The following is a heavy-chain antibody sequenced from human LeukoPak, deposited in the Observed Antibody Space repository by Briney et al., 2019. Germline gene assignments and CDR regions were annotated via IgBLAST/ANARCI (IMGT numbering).Heavy chain of an antibody. CDR3: APGGYIGYGHAFDI. CDR1: GASVSNNNYY. J-gene: IGHJ3*02. V-gene: IGHV4-39*07. CDR2: IYYSRST. Sequence: PSETLSLTCTVSGASVSNNNYYWGWIRQSPGKGLEWIASIYYSRSTYYNPSLKSRVTISVDTSKNQLSLKLNSVTAADTAVYYCAPGGYIGYGHAFDIWGQGTMVTVSS. D-gene: IGHD5-12*01.